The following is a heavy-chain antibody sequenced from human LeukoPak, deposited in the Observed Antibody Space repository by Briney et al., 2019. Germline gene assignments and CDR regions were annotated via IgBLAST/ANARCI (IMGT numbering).Heavy chain of an antibody. CDR2: ISYDGSNE. V-gene: IGHV3-30*18. CDR1: GFTFTTYG. Sequence: GGSLRLSCAASGFTFTTYGMHWVRQAPGKGLEWVAVISYDGSNEYYADSVKGRFTISRDNSKNTLYLQMSSLRAEDTAVYYCAKEFNRGLPDYWGQGTLVTVPS. CDR3: AKEFNRGLPDY. D-gene: IGHD2-21*01. J-gene: IGHJ4*02.